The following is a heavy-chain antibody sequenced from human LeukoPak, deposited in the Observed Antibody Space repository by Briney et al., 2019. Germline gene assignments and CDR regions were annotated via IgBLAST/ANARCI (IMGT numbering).Heavy chain of an antibody. V-gene: IGHV3-15*01. Sequence: TGGSLRLSCAASGFTFSNAWMSWVRQAPGKGLEWVGRIKSKTDGGTTDYADSVKGRFTISRDNSEKKLYLQMNSLRAEDTAVYYCAKDRHAPGRYCSSTSCLPFDPWGQGTLVTVSS. CDR2: IKSKTDGGTT. CDR1: GFTFSNAW. J-gene: IGHJ5*02. CDR3: AKDRHAPGRYCSSTSCLPFDP. D-gene: IGHD2-2*01.